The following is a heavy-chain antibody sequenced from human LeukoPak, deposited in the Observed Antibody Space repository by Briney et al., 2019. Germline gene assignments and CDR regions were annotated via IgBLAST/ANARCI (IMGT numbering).Heavy chain of an antibody. D-gene: IGHD5-24*01. J-gene: IGHJ3*02. V-gene: IGHV4-61*02. CDR1: GGSISSGSYY. Sequence: PSETLSLTCTVSGGSISSGSYYWSWIRQPAGKGLEWIGRIYTSGSTNYNPSPKRRVTISVETSKNQFYLKLSSVTAADTAVYYCASMNFEMATIPGAFDIWGQGTMVTVSS. CDR3: ASMNFEMATIPGAFDI. CDR2: IYTSGST.